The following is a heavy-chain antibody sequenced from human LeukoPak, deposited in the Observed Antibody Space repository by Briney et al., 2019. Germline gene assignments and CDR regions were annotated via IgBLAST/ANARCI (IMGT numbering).Heavy chain of an antibody. V-gene: IGHV4-61*02. J-gene: IGHJ4*02. CDR3: AREEVITYSSSWYGVYYFDY. CDR2: IYTSGST. CDR1: GGSISSGRYY. D-gene: IGHD6-13*01. Sequence: PSETLSLTCTVSGGSISSGRYYWSWIRQPAGEGLEWIGRIYTSGSTNYNPSLKSRVTISVDTSKNQFSLKLSSVTVADTAVYYCAREEVITYSSSWYGVYYFDYWGQGTLVTVFS.